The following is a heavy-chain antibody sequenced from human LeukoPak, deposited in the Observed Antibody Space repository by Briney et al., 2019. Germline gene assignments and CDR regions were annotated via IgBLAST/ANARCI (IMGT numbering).Heavy chain of an antibody. Sequence: GGSLRLSCAASGFTFSSYSMNWVRQAPGKGLEWVSSISSSSSYIYYADSVKGRFTISRDNAKNSLYLQMSSLRSEDTAVYYCARSLEAGYYDSSNNDAFDIWGQGTMVTVSS. CDR2: ISSSSSYI. CDR3: ARSLEAGYYDSSNNDAFDI. V-gene: IGHV3-21*04. D-gene: IGHD3-22*01. CDR1: GFTFSSYS. J-gene: IGHJ3*02.